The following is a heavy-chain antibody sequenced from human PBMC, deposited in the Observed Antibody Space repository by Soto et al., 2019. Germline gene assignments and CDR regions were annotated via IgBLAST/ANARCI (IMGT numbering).Heavy chain of an antibody. J-gene: IGHJ5*02. CDR1: GYTFTGYY. V-gene: IGHV1-2*02. D-gene: IGHD3-22*01. Sequence: ASVKVSCKASGYTFTGYYMHWVRQAPGQGLEWMGWINPNSGGTNHAQKFQGRVTMTRDTSISTAYMELSRLRSDDTAVYYCARVGPARYYYDSSGHNWFDPWDQGTLVTVSS. CDR3: ARVGPARYYYDSSGHNWFDP. CDR2: INPNSGGT.